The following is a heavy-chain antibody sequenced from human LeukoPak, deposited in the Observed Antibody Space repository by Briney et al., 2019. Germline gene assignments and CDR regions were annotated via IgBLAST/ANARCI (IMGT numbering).Heavy chain of an antibody. J-gene: IGHJ4*02. CDR1: GYTFTGYY. CDR3: ARERGYTNDY. CDR2: INGNSGDT. V-gene: IGHV1-2*06. Sequence: ASVKVSCKASGYTFTGYYMHWVRQAPGQGLEWMGRINGNSGDTKYAQKFQGRVTVTRDTSISTAYMELSSLRYDDTAIYYCARERGYTNDYWGQGTMVTVSS. D-gene: IGHD2-2*02.